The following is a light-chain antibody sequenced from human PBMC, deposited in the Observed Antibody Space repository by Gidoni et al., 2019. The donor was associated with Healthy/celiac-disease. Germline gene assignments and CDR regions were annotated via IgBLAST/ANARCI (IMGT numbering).Light chain of an antibody. CDR1: QSISSY. J-gene: IGKJ1*01. CDR2: AAS. V-gene: IGKV1-39*01. Sequence: DIQITQSPSSLSASVGDRVTITCQASQSISSYLNWYQQTRGKAPKLLIYAASSLKSGVPSRFSSSGSGKDFPIIISSLQHEDFANYYCQQSYSTPWTFGQGTKVEIK. CDR3: QQSYSTPWT.